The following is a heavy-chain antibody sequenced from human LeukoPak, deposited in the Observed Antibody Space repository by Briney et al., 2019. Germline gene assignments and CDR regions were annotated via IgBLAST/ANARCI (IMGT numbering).Heavy chain of an antibody. CDR3: ARDPGYPKLPYFDY. D-gene: IGHD1-26*01. V-gene: IGHV3-64*01. Sequence: PGGSLRLSCAASGFTFSSYAMHWVRQAPGKGLEYVSAISYNGGSTYYANSVKGRFTISRDNSKNTLYLQMGSLRAEDMAVYYCARDPGYPKLPYFDYWGQGTLVTVSS. J-gene: IGHJ4*02. CDR1: GFTFSSYA. CDR2: ISYNGGST.